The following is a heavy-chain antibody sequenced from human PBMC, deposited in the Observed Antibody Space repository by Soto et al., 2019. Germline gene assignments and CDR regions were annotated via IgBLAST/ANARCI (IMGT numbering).Heavy chain of an antibody. CDR1: GFTFSSYG. D-gene: IGHD1-26*01. CDR3: ARAPYSGSYLVYWFDP. CDR2: IWYDGSNK. Sequence: GGSLRLSCAASGFTFSSYGMHWVRQAPGKGLEWVAVIWYDGSNKYYADSVKGRFTISRDNSKNTLYLQMNSLRAEDTAVYYCARAPYSGSYLVYWFDPWGQGTLVTVSS. J-gene: IGHJ5*02. V-gene: IGHV3-33*08.